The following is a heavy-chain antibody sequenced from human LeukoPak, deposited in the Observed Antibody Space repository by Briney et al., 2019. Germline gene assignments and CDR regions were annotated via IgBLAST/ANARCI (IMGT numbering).Heavy chain of an antibody. V-gene: IGHV3-66*01. Sequence: TGGSLRLSCAGSGFTVSSNYMSWVRQAPGKGLEWVSVIYSGGSTYYADFVKGRFTISRDSSKNTLYLQMNSLRAEDTAVYYCARGRGSGWPFDYWGQGTLVTVSS. CDR2: IYSGGST. CDR3: ARGRGSGWPFDY. D-gene: IGHD6-19*01. CDR1: GFTVSSNY. J-gene: IGHJ4*02.